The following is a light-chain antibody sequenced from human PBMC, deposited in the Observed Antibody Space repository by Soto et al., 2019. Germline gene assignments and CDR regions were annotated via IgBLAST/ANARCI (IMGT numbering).Light chain of an antibody. Sequence: EIVLTQSPATLSLSPGERATLSCRASQSISSHLAWYQQKPGQAPRLLIYDASKRATGIPARFSGSGSGTDFTLTISSLEPEDFAVYSCQQRSNWPSTFGQGTKLEIK. V-gene: IGKV3-11*01. CDR3: QQRSNWPST. J-gene: IGKJ2*02. CDR1: QSISSH. CDR2: DAS.